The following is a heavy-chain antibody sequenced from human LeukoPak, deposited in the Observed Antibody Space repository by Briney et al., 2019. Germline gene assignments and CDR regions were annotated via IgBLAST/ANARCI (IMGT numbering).Heavy chain of an antibody. V-gene: IGHV4-31*03. CDR1: GGSISSGGYY. J-gene: IGHJ6*02. CDR3: AREGYYGSGSFPLYGMDV. CDR2: IYYSGST. D-gene: IGHD3-10*01. Sequence: SETLSLTCTVSGGSISSGGYYWSWIRQHPGKGLEWIGYIYYSGSTYYNPSLKSRVTTSVDTSKNQFSLKLSSVTAADTAVYYCAREGYYGSGSFPLYGMDVWGQGTTVTISS.